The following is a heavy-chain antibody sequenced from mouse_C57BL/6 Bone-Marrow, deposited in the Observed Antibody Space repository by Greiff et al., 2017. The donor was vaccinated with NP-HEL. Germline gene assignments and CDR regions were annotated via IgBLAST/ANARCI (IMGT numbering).Heavy chain of an antibody. J-gene: IGHJ1*03. CDR2: FHPYNDDT. Sequence: QVQLQQSGAELVKPGASVKMSCKASGYTFTTYPIEWVKQNPGKSLEWIGNFHPYNDDTKYNEKFKGKATLTVDKSSSTVYLELSRLTSEDSADYDCESRYDGDCYWYFDGWGTGTTVTVAS. V-gene: IGHV1-47*01. CDR1: GYTFTTYP. CDR3: ESRYDGDCYWYFDG. D-gene: IGHD2-3*01.